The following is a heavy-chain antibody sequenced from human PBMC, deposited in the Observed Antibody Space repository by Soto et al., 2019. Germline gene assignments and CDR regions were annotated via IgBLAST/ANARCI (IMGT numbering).Heavy chain of an antibody. CDR1: GFPVSTTY. Sequence: ESGGGLVQPGGSLRLSCAASGFPVSTTYVSWVRQAPGKGLEWVSIIYDGGSTYYADSVKGRFTITRDNFKNMLYLQMNSLRAEDTAVYYCARGDGDYGRRLDPWGQGTQVTVSS. V-gene: IGHV3-66*01. J-gene: IGHJ5*02. CDR3: ARGDGDYGRRLDP. CDR2: IYDGGST. D-gene: IGHD4-17*01.